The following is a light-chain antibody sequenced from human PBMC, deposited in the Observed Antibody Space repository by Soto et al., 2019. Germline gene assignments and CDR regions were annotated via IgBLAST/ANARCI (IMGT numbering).Light chain of an antibody. V-gene: IGKV3-15*01. CDR2: GAS. CDR1: QSVSSN. Sequence: EIVMTQSPATLSVSPGERATLSCRASQSVSSNLAWYQQKPGQAPRLLIYGASTRATGIPARFSGSGSGTEFTLTISGLESEDFAVYYCQQRSNWPPVTFGGGTKVEIK. CDR3: QQRSNWPPVT. J-gene: IGKJ4*01.